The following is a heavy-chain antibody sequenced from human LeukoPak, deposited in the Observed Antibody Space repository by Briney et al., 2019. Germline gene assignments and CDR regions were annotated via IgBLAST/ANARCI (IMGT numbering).Heavy chain of an antibody. CDR1: GGSISSYC. V-gene: IGHV4-4*07. J-gene: IGHJ5*02. CDR2: IYTSGST. CDR3: ARDYWGYSSGWYLNWFDP. D-gene: IGHD6-19*01. Sequence: PSETLSLTCTVSGGSISSYCWSWIRQPAGKGLEWIGRIYTSGSTNYNPSLKSRVTMSVDTSKNQFSLKLSSVTAADTAVYYCARDYWGYSSGWYLNWFDPWGQGTLVTVSS.